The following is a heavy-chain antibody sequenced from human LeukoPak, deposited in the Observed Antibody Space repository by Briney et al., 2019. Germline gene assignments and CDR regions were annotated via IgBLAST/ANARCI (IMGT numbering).Heavy chain of an antibody. D-gene: IGHD6-6*01. CDR1: GFTFSSYA. Sequence: SGGSLRLSCAASGFTFSSYAMSWVRQAPGKGLEWVSAISGSGGSTYYADSVKGRFTISRDNSKNTLYLQMNSLRAEDTAVYYCAKVGSSSPIFDYWGQGTLVTVSP. V-gene: IGHV3-23*01. CDR2: ISGSGGST. J-gene: IGHJ4*02. CDR3: AKVGSSSPIFDY.